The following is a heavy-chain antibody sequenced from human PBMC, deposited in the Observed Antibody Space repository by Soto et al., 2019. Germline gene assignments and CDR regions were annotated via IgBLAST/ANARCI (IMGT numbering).Heavy chain of an antibody. CDR2: VIPILDIS. CDR3: GREGRTVGQPGATGCCAP. Sequence: QVQLVQSGPEVKKPGSSVMVSCTASGGTLSHYTISWLRQAPGQGLEYMGRVIPILDISNYAQKFQGRVTITAENSTNTAYMELSSLRSDDPAVYFWGREGRTVGQPGATGCCAPWGQGTQVTVSS. V-gene: IGHV1-69*08. CDR1: GGTLSHYT. D-gene: IGHD2-2*01. J-gene: IGHJ5*02.